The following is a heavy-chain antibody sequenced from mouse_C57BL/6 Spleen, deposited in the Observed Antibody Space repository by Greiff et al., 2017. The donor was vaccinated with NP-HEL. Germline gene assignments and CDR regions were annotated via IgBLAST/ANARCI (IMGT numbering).Heavy chain of an antibody. CDR3: ARDRGLRRDYYAMDY. CDR2: IYPGDGDT. V-gene: IGHV1-82*01. CDR1: GYAFSSSW. J-gene: IGHJ4*01. D-gene: IGHD2-4*01. Sequence: QVQLQQSGPELVKPGASVKISCKASGYAFSSSWMNWVKQRPGKGLEWIGRIYPGDGDTNYNGKFKGKATLTADKSSSTAYMQLSSLTSEDSAVYFCARDRGLRRDYYAMDYWGQGTSVTVSS.